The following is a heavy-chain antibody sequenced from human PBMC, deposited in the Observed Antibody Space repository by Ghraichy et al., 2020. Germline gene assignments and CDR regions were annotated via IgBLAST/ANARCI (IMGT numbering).Heavy chain of an antibody. J-gene: IGHJ4*02. CDR3: AKVSLLRAEWLYFDY. CDR1: GFTFSSYA. Sequence: LSLTCAASGFTFSSYAMSWVRQAPGKGLEWVSAISGSGGSTYYADSVKGRFTISRDNSKNTLYLQMNSLRAEDTAVYYCAKVSLLRAEWLYFDYWGQGTLVTVSS. V-gene: IGHV3-23*01. CDR2: ISGSGGST. D-gene: IGHD3-3*01.